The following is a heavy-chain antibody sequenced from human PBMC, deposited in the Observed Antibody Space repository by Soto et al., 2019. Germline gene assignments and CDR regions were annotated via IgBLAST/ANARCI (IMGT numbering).Heavy chain of an antibody. V-gene: IGHV3-23*01. CDR1: GFTFSNNA. CDR2: ISGGGIT. Sequence: PGGSLRLSCAASGFTFSNNAMSWVRQAPGKGLEWVSAISGGGITNYADSVKGRFTISRDNSKNTLYLQMNSLRAEDTAVYYCAKDWISGSSPCWGQGALVTVSS. J-gene: IGHJ4*02. CDR3: AKDWISGSSPC. D-gene: IGHD2-15*01.